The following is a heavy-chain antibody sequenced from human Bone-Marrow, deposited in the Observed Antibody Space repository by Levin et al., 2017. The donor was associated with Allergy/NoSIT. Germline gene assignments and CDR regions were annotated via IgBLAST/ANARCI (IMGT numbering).Heavy chain of an antibody. CDR1: GFIFSGSV. D-gene: IGHD2-2*03. Sequence: PGGSLRLSCAASGFIFSGSVIHWVRQASGKGLEWVGRIRSKANNYATVYAASVNGRFTISRDGSKNTAYLQMSSLETEDTAVYYCTRHVPGYCTTTSCPGLDYWGQGTLVTVSS. CDR2: IRSKANNYAT. V-gene: IGHV3-73*01. CDR3: TRHVPGYCTTTSCPGLDY. J-gene: IGHJ4*02.